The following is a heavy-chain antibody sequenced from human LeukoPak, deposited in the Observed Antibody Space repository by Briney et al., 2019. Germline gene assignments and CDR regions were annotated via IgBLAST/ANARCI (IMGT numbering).Heavy chain of an antibody. CDR3: ARLQTAVAGFDY. D-gene: IGHD6-19*01. CDR1: GGSISSSSYY. V-gene: IGHV4-39*01. CDR2: IYYSGST. J-gene: IGHJ4*02. Sequence: SETLSLTCTVSGGSISSSSYYWGWIRQPPGKGLEWIGSIYYSGSTYYNPSLKSRVTISVDTSKNQSSLKLSSVPAADTAVYYCARLQTAVAGFDYWGQGTLVTVSS.